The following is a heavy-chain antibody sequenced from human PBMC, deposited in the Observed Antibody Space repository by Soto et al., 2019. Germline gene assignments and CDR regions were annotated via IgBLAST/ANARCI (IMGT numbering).Heavy chain of an antibody. CDR3: ARGRYSGYDRYYFDY. V-gene: IGHV4-38-2*01. J-gene: IGHJ4*02. Sequence: SETLSLTCAVSGYSLSRDYFWGWIRQPPGKGLEWIGSIYHSGSTYYNSSLKSRLTMSVETSENRFSLHLSSVTAADTAVYYCARGRYSGYDRYYFDYWGQGTLVTVSS. CDR2: IYHSGST. D-gene: IGHD5-12*01. CDR1: GYSLSRDYF.